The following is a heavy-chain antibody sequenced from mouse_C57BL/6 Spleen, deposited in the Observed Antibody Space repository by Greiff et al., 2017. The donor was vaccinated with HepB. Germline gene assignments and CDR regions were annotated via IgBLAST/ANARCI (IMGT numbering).Heavy chain of an antibody. Sequence: EVQRVESEGGLVQPGSSMKLSCTASGFTFSDYYMAWVRQVPEKGLEWVANINYDGSSTYYLDSLKSRFIISRDNAKNILYLQMSSLKSEDTATYYCARDADPAMDYWGQGTSVTVSS. CDR3: ARDADPAMDY. CDR1: GFTFSDYY. CDR2: INYDGSST. V-gene: IGHV5-16*01. J-gene: IGHJ4*01.